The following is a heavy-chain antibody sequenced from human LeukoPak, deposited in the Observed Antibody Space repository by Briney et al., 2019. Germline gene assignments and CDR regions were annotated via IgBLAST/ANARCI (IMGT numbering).Heavy chain of an antibody. CDR2: ISASSNTI. J-gene: IGHJ4*02. Sequence: PGGSLRLSCAASGFTFSTYSMKWIRQAPGKGLEWLSYISASSNTIYYADSVKGRFTISRDNAKNSLYLQMNSLRAEDTAVYFCTRALVAATRNFDYWGQGTLVTVSS. CDR3: TRALVAATRNFDY. D-gene: IGHD6-13*01. CDR1: GFTFSTYS. V-gene: IGHV3-48*01.